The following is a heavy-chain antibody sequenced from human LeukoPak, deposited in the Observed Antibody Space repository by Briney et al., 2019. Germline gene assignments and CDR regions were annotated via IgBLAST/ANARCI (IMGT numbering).Heavy chain of an antibody. V-gene: IGHV1-2*02. CDR3: ARDPDDSSGYYLDY. Sequence: PSVTVSCKASGYSFTGYYMHWVRQAPGQGLEWMGWINPNSGGTNYAQKFQGRVTMTRDTSISTAYMELSRLRSDDTAVYYCARDPDDSSGYYLDYWGQGTLVTVSS. CDR1: GYSFTGYY. CDR2: INPNSGGT. J-gene: IGHJ4*02. D-gene: IGHD3-22*01.